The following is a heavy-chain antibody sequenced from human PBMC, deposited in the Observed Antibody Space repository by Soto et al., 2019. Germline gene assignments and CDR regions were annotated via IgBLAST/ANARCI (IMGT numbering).Heavy chain of an antibody. D-gene: IGHD2-2*01. CDR2: ISGSGGST. Sequence: GGSLRVSCAAAGFTFSSYARSWVRPAPGKGLEWVSAISGSGGSTYYADSVKGRFTISRDNSKNTLYLQMNSLRAEDTAVYYCAKDSKVSSRGYCSSTSCYSPWFDPWGQGTLVTVSS. CDR3: AKDSKVSSRGYCSSTSCYSPWFDP. CDR1: GFTFSSYA. V-gene: IGHV3-23*01. J-gene: IGHJ5*02.